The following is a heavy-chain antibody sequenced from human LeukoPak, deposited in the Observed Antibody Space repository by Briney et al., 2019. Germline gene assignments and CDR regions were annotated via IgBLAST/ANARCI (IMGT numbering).Heavy chain of an antibody. Sequence: PSETLSLTCAVYGGSFSGYYWSWIRQPPGKGLEWIGEINHSGSTNYNPSLKSRVTISVDTSKNQFSLKLSSVTAADTAVYYCAVIPNNDILTHEYDMDVWGQGTTVTVSS. V-gene: IGHV4-34*01. D-gene: IGHD3-9*01. CDR3: AVIPNNDILTHEYDMDV. CDR1: GGSFSGYY. CDR2: INHSGST. J-gene: IGHJ6*02.